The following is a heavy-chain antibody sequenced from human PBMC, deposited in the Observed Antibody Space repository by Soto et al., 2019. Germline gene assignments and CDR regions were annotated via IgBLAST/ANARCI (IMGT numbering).Heavy chain of an antibody. CDR2: INTGNGNT. Sequence: ASVKVSWKACGYIFTDYDMDWVRQAPGQRLEWMGWINTGNGNTKYSQTFQGRVTITRDTSAGTVYMEVSSLRSEDTDVYYCVKEKSLTISGVLITDGMDVWG. CDR1: GYIFTDYD. D-gene: IGHD3-3*01. CDR3: VKEKSLTISGVLITDGMDV. V-gene: IGHV1-3*04. J-gene: IGHJ6*02.